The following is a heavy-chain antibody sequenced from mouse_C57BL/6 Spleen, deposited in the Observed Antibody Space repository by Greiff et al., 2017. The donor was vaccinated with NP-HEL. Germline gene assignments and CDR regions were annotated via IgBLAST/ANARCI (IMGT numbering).Heavy chain of an antibody. V-gene: IGHV5-9-1*02. CDR1: GFTFSSYA. CDR3: TRDRRVDAGWYFDV. CDR2: ISSGGDYI. Sequence: DVKLQESGEGLVKPGGSLKLSCAASGFTFSSYAMSWVRQTPEKRLEWVAYISSGGDYIYYADTVKGRFTISRDNARNTLYLQMSSLKSEDTAMYYCTRDRRVDAGWYFDVWGTGTTVTVSS. J-gene: IGHJ1*03. D-gene: IGHD1-1*01.